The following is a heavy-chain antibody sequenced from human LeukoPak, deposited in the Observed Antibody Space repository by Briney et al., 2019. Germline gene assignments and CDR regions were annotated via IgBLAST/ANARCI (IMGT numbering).Heavy chain of an antibody. V-gene: IGHV3-53*01. CDR2: IFSGRNT. D-gene: IGHD6-19*01. J-gene: IGHJ5*02. Sequence: GGSLRLSYAASWFTVSSHYLSWARQPPGKGLDWVSVIFSGRNTYYADSVKARFTISTKNSKNTLYLQMNSLRAEDTAVYYCAKDMQWLVYFWFDPWGQGTLVTVSS. CDR1: WFTVSSHY. CDR3: AKDMQWLVYFWFDP.